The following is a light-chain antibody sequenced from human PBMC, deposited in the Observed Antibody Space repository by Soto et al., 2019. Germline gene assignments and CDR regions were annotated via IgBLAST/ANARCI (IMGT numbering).Light chain of an antibody. J-gene: IGKJ1*01. CDR1: QGIRND. CDR2: DAS. CDR3: QQYNSYST. Sequence: DIQMTQSPSSLSASVGDRVTITCRASQGIRNDLGWYQQKPGKAPKLLIYDASSLESGVPSRFSGSASGTEFTLTISSLQPDDFATYYCQQYNSYSTFGQGTKVDI. V-gene: IGKV1-17*01.